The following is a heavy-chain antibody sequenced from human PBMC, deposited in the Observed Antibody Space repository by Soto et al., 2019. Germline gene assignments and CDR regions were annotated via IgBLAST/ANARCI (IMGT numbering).Heavy chain of an antibody. J-gene: IGHJ5*02. V-gene: IGHV1-18*01. CDR3: ARAEYSSGWYWFDP. CDR2: ISAYNGNT. D-gene: IGHD6-19*01. Sequence: ASVKVSCKASGYTFTSYGISWVRQAPGQGLEWMGWISAYNGNTNYAQKLQGRVTMTTDTSTSTAYMELRSLRSDDTAVYYCARAEYSSGWYWFDPWGQGTPVTVSS. CDR1: GYTFTSYG.